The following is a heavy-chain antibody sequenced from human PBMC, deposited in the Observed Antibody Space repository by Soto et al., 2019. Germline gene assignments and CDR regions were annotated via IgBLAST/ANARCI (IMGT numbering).Heavy chain of an antibody. Sequence: EVQLVESGGGLVQPGGSLRLSCAASGFTFSSYEMNWVRQAPGKGLEWVSYISSSGSTIYYADSVKGRFTISRDNAKNSLYLQMNSLRAEDTAVYYCARGTIFGVVTNLYYYYYGMDVWGQGTTVTVSS. D-gene: IGHD3-3*01. CDR3: ARGTIFGVVTNLYYYYYGMDV. CDR1: GFTFSSYE. J-gene: IGHJ6*02. V-gene: IGHV3-48*03. CDR2: ISSSGSTI.